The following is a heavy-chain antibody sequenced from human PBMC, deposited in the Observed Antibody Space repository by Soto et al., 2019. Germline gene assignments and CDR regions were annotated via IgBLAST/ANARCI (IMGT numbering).Heavy chain of an antibody. CDR3: AREFGQYGNYRFDP. CDR1: GFTFSDYG. D-gene: IGHD3-16*01. CDR2: IWHDGNEK. Sequence: QVQLVESGGGVVQPGRSLRLSCAASGFTFSDYGMHWVRQTPGKGLEWVALIWHDGNEKYYADAAKGRFTVSRDNSKNTLDLHMNSLRAEDTALYYCAREFGQYGNYRFDPWGQGTLVAVSS. J-gene: IGHJ5*02. V-gene: IGHV3-33*01.